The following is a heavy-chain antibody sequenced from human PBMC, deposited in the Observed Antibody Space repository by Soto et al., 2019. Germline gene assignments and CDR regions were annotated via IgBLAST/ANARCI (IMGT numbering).Heavy chain of an antibody. D-gene: IGHD3-9*01. V-gene: IGHV1-24*01. J-gene: IGHJ4*02. CDR3: ATLRYFDWLSPLDY. CDR2: FDPEDGET. CDR1: GYTLTELS. Sequence: AASVKVSCKVSGYTLTELSMHWVRQAPGKGLEWMGGFDPEDGETIYAQKFQGRVTMTEDTSTDTAYMELSSLRSEDTAVYYCATLRYFDWLSPLDYWGQGTLVTVSS.